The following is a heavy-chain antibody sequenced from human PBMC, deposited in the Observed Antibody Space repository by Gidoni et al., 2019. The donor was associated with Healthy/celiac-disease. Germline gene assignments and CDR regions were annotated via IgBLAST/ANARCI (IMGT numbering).Heavy chain of an antibody. CDR2: INHSGST. D-gene: IGHD2-2*01. V-gene: IGHV4-34*01. J-gene: IGHJ4*02. CDR3: ARGLGYCSSTSCPFDY. CDR1: GGSFSGYY. Sequence: QVQLQQWGAGLLQPSETLSLPCAVYGGSFSGYYWSWIRQPPGKGLEWIGEINHSGSTNYNPSLKSRVTISVDTSKNQFSLKLSSVTAADPAVYYCARGLGYCSSTSCPFDYWGQGTLVTVSS.